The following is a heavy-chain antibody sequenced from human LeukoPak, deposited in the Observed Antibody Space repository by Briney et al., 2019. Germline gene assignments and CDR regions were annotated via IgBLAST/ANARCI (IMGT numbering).Heavy chain of an antibody. CDR2: IFSGDST. Sequence: PGGSLRLSCAASGFTVIGKHMTWVRQAPGKGLEWLSVIFSGDSTYYADSVRGRFTISRDNSNNTLYLQMNSLTAEDTAVYYCTSRVLVPAAISDYWGQGTLVTVSS. D-gene: IGHD2-2*01. CDR1: GFTVIGKH. J-gene: IGHJ4*02. V-gene: IGHV3-53*01. CDR3: TSRVLVPAAISDY.